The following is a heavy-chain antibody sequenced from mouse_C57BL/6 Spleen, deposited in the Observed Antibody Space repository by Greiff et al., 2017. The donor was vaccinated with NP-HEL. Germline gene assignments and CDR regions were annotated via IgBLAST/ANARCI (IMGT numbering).Heavy chain of an antibody. CDR2: FYPGSGSI. V-gene: IGHV1-62-2*01. CDR3: ARHEDHPHDDSSGYWFAY. CDR1: GYTFTEYT. Sequence: VQLQQSGAELVKPGASVKLSCKASGYTFTEYTIHWVKQRSGQGLEWIGWFYPGSGSIKYNEKFKDKATLTADKSSSTVYMELSRVTSEDSAVFFCARHEDHPHDDSSGYWFAYWGQGTRVTVSA. J-gene: IGHJ3*01. D-gene: IGHD3-2*02.